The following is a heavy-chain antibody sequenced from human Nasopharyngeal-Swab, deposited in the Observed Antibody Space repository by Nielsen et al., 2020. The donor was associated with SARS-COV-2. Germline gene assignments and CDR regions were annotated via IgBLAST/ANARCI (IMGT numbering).Heavy chain of an antibody. CDR2: IYHSGST. CDR1: GYTISSCYY. D-gene: IGHD3-10*01. J-gene: IGHJ4*02. V-gene: IGHV4-38-2*02. CDR3: ARDPPRFGELLPFDY. Sequence: SETLSLTCTASGYTISSCYYSGWSRPPPGKVLEWIVSIYHSGSTYYNPSLKSRVTISVDTSKNQFSLKLSSVTAEDTAVYYCARDPPRFGELLPFDYWGQGTLVTVSS.